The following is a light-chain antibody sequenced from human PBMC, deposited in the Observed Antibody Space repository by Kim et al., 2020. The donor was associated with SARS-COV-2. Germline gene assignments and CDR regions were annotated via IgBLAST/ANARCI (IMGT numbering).Light chain of an antibody. CDR1: ILRSYY. Sequence: VDLGQTVRIACKGDILRSYYASWYQQKPGQAPKLIIYGKNNRPSGVPGRFSGSSSGNTASLTITGTQAGDEADYYCNSRDSNDNVVFGGGTQLTVL. J-gene: IGLJ2*01. CDR2: GKN. V-gene: IGLV3-19*01. CDR3: NSRDSNDNVV.